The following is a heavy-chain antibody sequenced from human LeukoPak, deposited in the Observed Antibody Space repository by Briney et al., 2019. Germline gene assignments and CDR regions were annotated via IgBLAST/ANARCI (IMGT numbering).Heavy chain of an antibody. V-gene: IGHV1-46*01. D-gene: IGHD1-26*01. CDR1: GCTFTSYY. CDR3: ARDSGSYFDY. J-gene: IGHJ4*02. Sequence: ASVKVSCKASGCTFTSYYMDWVRQAPGQGLEWMGIVNPSGGSTSYAQEFQGRVTMTRDTSTSTVYMELSSLRSEDTAVYYCARDSGSYFDYWGQGTLVTVS. CDR2: VNPSGGST.